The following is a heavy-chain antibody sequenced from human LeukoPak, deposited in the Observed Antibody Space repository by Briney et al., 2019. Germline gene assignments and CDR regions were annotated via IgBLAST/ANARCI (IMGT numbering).Heavy chain of an antibody. CDR3: ATDRGWRTSGYYLYYFES. V-gene: IGHV3-7*01. CDR2: IKHDGSEE. Sequence: SGGFLRLSCAASGFILSGYFMSWVRQAPGKGLEWVASIKHDGSEEYYVDSVRGRFTISRDNTKSSLYLQMSSLRAEDTAVYYCATDRGWRTSGYYLYYFESWGQGTLVTVSS. CDR1: GFILSGYF. J-gene: IGHJ4*02. D-gene: IGHD3-3*01.